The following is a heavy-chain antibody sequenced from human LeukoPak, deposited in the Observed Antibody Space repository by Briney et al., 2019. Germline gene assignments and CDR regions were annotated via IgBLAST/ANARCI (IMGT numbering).Heavy chain of an antibody. J-gene: IGHJ6*03. V-gene: IGHV3-48*03. CDR2: ISSSGTSI. CDR3: ARGSSSWFDYIDV. D-gene: IGHD6-13*01. CDR1: RFTFSSYE. Sequence: GGSLRLSCAASRFTFSSYEMNWVRQAPGKGLEWVSYISSSGTSIYYADSVKGRFTISRDNAKNSLFLQMNTLRAGDTAVYFRARGSSSWFDYIDVWGKGTTVTISS.